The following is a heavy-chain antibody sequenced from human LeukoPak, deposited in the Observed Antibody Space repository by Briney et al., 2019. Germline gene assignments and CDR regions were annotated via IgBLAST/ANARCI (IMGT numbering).Heavy chain of an antibody. CDR3: AREIAAAGRDAFDI. CDR2: ISSNGGST. D-gene: IGHD6-13*01. V-gene: IGHV3-64*01. CDR1: GFTFSSYA. J-gene: IGHJ3*02. Sequence: GGSLRLSCAASGFTFSSYAMHWVRQAPGKGLEYVSAISSNGGSTYYANSVKGRFTISRDNSKNTLYLQMGSLRAEDMAVYYCAREIAAAGRDAFDIWGQGTMVTVSS.